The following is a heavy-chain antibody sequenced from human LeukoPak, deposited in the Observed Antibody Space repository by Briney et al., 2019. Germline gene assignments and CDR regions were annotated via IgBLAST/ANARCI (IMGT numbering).Heavy chain of an antibody. CDR2: INHSGST. CDR3: ASRADYYSSGHYFEY. D-gene: IGHD3-22*01. V-gene: IGHV4-34*01. Sequence: PSETLSLTCAVYGGSFSGYYWSWIRQPPVKELEWIGEINHSGSTNYNPSLKSRVTISVDTSKNQFSLKLSSVTAADTAVYYCASRADYYSSGHYFEYWGQGTLVTVSS. J-gene: IGHJ4*02. CDR1: GGSFSGYY.